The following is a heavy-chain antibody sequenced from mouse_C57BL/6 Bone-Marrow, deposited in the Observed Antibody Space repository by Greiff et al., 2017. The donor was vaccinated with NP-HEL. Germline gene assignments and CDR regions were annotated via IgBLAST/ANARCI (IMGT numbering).Heavy chain of an antibody. V-gene: IGHV5-2*01. D-gene: IGHD2-5*01. CDR2: INSDGGST. J-gene: IGHJ4*01. Sequence: EVKLVESGGGLVQPGESLKLSCESNEYEFPSHDMSWVRKTPEKRLELVAAINSDGGSTYHTDTMERRFIISRDNTKKTLYLQMSSLRSEDTALYYCARLAYSNYLYAMDYWGQGTSVTVSS. CDR1: EYEFPSHD. CDR3: ARLAYSNYLYAMDY.